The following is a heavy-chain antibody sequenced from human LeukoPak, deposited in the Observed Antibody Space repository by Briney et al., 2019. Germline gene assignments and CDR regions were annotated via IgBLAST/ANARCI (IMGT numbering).Heavy chain of an antibody. CDR1: GFTFSSYG. Sequence: GGSLRLSCAASGFTFSSYGMHWVRQAPGKGLEWVAVIWYDGSNKYYADSVKGRFTISRDNSKNTLYLQMNSLRAEDTAVYYCARDWVVVTADPYDAFDIWGQGTMVTVPS. D-gene: IGHD2-21*02. CDR3: ARDWVVVTADPYDAFDI. V-gene: IGHV3-33*01. J-gene: IGHJ3*02. CDR2: IWYDGSNK.